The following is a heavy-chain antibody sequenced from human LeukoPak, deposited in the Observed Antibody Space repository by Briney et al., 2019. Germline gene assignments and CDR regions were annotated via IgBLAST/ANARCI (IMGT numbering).Heavy chain of an antibody. V-gene: IGHV3-7*01. CDR1: GFMFSKYW. Sequence: GGSLRLSCEASGFMFSKYWMTWVRQAPGKGLEWVANIRGDGSVKYLLDSVKGRFSISRDNAKNSLSLEMNNLRAEDTAVYYCSRDANYYDSSRHYFDAFDIWGRGTMVTVSS. CDR3: SRDANYYDSSRHYFDAFDI. J-gene: IGHJ3*02. D-gene: IGHD3-22*01. CDR2: IRGDGSVK.